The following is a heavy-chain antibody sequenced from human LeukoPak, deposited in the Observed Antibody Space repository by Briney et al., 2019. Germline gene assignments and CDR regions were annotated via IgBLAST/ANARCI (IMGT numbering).Heavy chain of an antibody. Sequence: GGSLRLSCAASGFTLSSYAMSWVRQAPGKGLEWVANIRQDSVYKFFVDSVKGRFSISRDNDKNSLSLQMNSLRAEDTAMYYCVREGRTTSGDDAFDIWGQGTMVTVSS. CDR3: VREGRTTSGDDAFDI. J-gene: IGHJ3*02. CDR1: GFTLSSYA. CDR2: IRQDSVYK. D-gene: IGHD1-14*01. V-gene: IGHV3-7*01.